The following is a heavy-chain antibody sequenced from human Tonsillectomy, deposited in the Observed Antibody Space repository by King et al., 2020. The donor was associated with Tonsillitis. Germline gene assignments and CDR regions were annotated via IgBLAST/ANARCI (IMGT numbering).Heavy chain of an antibody. CDR3: ARRVQLWLGAFDV. CDR1: GFTVSSNY. CDR2: IYSDGST. J-gene: IGHJ3*01. Sequence: VQLVESGGGLIQPGGSLRLSCTASGFTVSSNYMSWVRQAPGKGLEWVSVIYSDGSTYYADSVKGRFTISRDNSKNTMYLQMNSLRDEDTAMYYCARRVQLWLGAFDVWGQGTMVTVSS. V-gene: IGHV3-53*01. D-gene: IGHD5-24*01.